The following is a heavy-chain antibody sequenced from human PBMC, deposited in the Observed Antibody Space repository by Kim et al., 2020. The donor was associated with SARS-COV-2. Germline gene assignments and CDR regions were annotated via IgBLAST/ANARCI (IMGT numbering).Heavy chain of an antibody. V-gene: IGHV3-23*01. D-gene: IGHD6-13*01. Sequence: GKGRFTISRANSKNPLYLQMNRLRAEDTAVYYCAKGPVGSSWYSLSFADYWGQGTLVTVSS. J-gene: IGHJ4*02. CDR3: AKGPVGSSWYSLSFADY.